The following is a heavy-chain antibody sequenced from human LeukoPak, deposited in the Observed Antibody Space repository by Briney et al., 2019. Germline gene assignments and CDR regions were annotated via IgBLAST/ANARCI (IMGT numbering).Heavy chain of an antibody. CDR3: ARNQWLVGYFDY. D-gene: IGHD6-19*01. CDR1: GGSISSYY. V-gene: IGHV4-59*01. Sequence: SETLSLTCTVSGGSISSYYWSWIRQPPGKGLEWIGHIYYSGSTNYNPSLKSRVTISEDTSKTQFSLKMSSVTAADTAVYYCARNQWLVGYFDYWGQGTLVTVSS. J-gene: IGHJ4*02. CDR2: IYYSGST.